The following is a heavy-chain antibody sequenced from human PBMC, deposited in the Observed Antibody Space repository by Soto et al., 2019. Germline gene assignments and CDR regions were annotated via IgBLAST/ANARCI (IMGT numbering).Heavy chain of an antibody. Sequence: SETLSLTCTVSGGSISSGGYYWSWIRQHPGKGLEWIGYIYYSGSTYYNPSLKSRVTISVDTSKNQFSLKLSSVTAADTAVYYCARAPDTVTTFHYWGQGTLVTVSS. J-gene: IGHJ4*02. D-gene: IGHD4-17*01. V-gene: IGHV4-31*03. CDR3: ARAPDTVTTFHY. CDR1: GGSISSGGYY. CDR2: IYYSGST.